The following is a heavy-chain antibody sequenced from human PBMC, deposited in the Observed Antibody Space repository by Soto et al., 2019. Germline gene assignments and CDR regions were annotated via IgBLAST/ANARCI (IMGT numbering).Heavy chain of an antibody. Sequence: QVQLQESGPGLVKPSQTLSLTCTVSGGSISSGDYYWSWIRQPPGKGLEWIGYIYCSGSTYYNPSLKSRVTISVDTSKNQFSLKLSSVTAADTAVYYCAREAPSGGYCSGGSCRIDYWGQGTLVTVSS. CDR3: AREAPSGGYCSGGSCRIDY. CDR1: GGSISSGDYY. CDR2: IYCSGST. J-gene: IGHJ4*02. V-gene: IGHV4-30-4*01. D-gene: IGHD2-15*01.